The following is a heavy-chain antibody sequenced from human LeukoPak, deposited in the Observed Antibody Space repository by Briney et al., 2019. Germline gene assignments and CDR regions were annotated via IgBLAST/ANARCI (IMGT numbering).Heavy chain of an antibody. CDR2: IYYSGST. D-gene: IGHD2-2*01. V-gene: IGHV4-59*01. Sequence: SETLSLTCTVSGGSISSYYWSWIRQPPGKGLEWIGYIYYSGSTNYNPSLKSRVTISVDTSKNQFSLKLSPVTAADTAVYYCATSAAALEGGYYFDYWGQGTLVTVSS. CDR1: GGSISSYY. CDR3: ATSAAALEGGYYFDY. J-gene: IGHJ4*02.